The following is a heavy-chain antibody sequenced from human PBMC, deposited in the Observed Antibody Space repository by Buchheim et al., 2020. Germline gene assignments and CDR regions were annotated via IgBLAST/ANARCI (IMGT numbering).Heavy chain of an antibody. D-gene: IGHD3-22*01. Sequence: QVLLQESGPGLVKPSETLSLTCTVSGASISSCYWSWIRLRPAKGLGLIGYVYYSRSTNYYPSLTLRVTISVATSKNQFSLKRSSVTAADTAVYYGARNYYDSSQGGFDHWGQGTL. CDR3: ARNYYDSSQGGFDH. CDR1: GASISSCY. J-gene: IGHJ5*02. V-gene: IGHV4-59*01. CDR2: VYYSRST.